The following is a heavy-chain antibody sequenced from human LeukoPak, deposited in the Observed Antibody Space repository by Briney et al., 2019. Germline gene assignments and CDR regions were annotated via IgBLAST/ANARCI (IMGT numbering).Heavy chain of an antibody. CDR3: ARGGLDYGGNSGLDY. Sequence: GGSLRLSCAASGFTFSSYWMHWVRQAPGKGLVWVSRINSDGSSTSYADSVKGRFTISRDNAKNTLYQQMNSLRAEDTAVYYCARGGLDYGGNSGLDYWGQGTLVTVSS. V-gene: IGHV3-74*01. D-gene: IGHD4-23*01. J-gene: IGHJ4*02. CDR2: INSDGSST. CDR1: GFTFSSYW.